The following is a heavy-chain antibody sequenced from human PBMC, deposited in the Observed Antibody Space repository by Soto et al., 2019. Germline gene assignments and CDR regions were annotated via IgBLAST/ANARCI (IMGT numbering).Heavy chain of an antibody. Sequence: SSETLSLTCTVSGGSISSYYWSWIRQPPWKGLEWIGYIYYSGSTNYNPSLKSRVTISVDTSKNQFSLKLSSVTAADTAVYYCARSYSRFGELFTLDYWGQGTLVTVSS. V-gene: IGHV4-59*08. CDR1: GGSISSYY. J-gene: IGHJ4*02. CDR3: ARSYSRFGELFTLDY. CDR2: IYYSGST. D-gene: IGHD3-10*01.